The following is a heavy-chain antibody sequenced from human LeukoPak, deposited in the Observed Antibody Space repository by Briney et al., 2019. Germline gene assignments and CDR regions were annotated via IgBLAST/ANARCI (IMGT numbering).Heavy chain of an antibody. Sequence: ASVRVSCKASGYTFTSYGISWVRQAPGQGLEWMGWISAYNGNTNYAQKLQGRVTMTTDTSTSTAYMELRSLRSDDTAVYYCARPSFHCSSTSCYTGYGMDVWGQGTTVTVSS. CDR2: ISAYNGNT. D-gene: IGHD2-2*02. CDR3: ARPSFHCSSTSCYTGYGMDV. V-gene: IGHV1-18*01. J-gene: IGHJ6*02. CDR1: GYTFTSYG.